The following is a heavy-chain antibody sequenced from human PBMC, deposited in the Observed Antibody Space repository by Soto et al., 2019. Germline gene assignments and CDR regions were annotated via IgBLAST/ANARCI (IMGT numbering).Heavy chain of an antibody. D-gene: IGHD6-13*01. Sequence: ASVKVSCKASGYTFTNYATHWVRQAPGQRLEWMGWINAGNDNTKYSQKFQGRVTITRDTSASTAYMELSSLRSEDTAVYYCARDYTAAAGHPDYWGQGTLVTVSS. CDR3: ARDYTAAAGHPDY. V-gene: IGHV1-3*01. CDR2: INAGNDNT. CDR1: GYTFTNYA. J-gene: IGHJ4*02.